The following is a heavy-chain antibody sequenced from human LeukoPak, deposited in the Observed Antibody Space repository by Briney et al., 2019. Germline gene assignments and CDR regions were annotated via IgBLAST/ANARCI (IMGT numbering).Heavy chain of an antibody. CDR3: AKWGCSGGSCYPFDY. V-gene: IGHV3-23*01. CDR2: MSGSGGRT. CDR1: GFTVSSNY. J-gene: IGHJ4*02. D-gene: IGHD2-15*01. Sequence: GGSLRLSCAASGFTVSSNYMSWVRQAPGKGLEWVSAMSGSGGRTYYADSVKGRFTISRDNSKNTLYLQMNSLRAEDTAVYYCAKWGCSGGSCYPFDYWGQGTLVTVSS.